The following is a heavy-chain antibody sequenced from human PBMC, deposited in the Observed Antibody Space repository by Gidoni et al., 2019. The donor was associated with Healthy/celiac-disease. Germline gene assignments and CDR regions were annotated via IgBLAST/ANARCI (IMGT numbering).Heavy chain of an antibody. J-gene: IGHJ4*02. V-gene: IGHV4-34*01. D-gene: IGHD3-22*01. CDR2: INHSGRT. CDR1: GGSFSGYY. CDR3: AGRAYGVVVITYPDY. Sequence: QVQLQQWGAGLLKPSETLSLPCAVSGGSFSGYYWSWIRQPPGKGLEWIGEINHSGRTNYNPSLKSRVTISVDTSKNQFSLKLSSVTAADTAVYYCAGRAYGVVVITYPDYWGQGTLVTVSS.